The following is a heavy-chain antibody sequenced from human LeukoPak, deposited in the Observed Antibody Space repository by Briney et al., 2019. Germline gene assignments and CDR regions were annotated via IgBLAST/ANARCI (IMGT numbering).Heavy chain of an antibody. CDR2: ISGSGGST. V-gene: IGHV3-23*01. CDR3: AKVKSGCGGDCYFSCFDY. D-gene: IGHD2-21*02. J-gene: IGHJ4*02. Sequence: GGSLRLSCAASGFTFSSYAMGWVRQAPGKGLEWVSAISGSGGSTYHADSVKGRLIISRDNSKNTLYLQMNSLRAEDTAVYYCAKVKSGCGGDCYFSCFDYWGQGTQVTVSS. CDR1: GFTFSSYA.